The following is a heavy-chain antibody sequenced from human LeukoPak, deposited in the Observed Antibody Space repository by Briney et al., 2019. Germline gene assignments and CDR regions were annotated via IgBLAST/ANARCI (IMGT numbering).Heavy chain of an antibody. V-gene: IGHV3-23*01. CDR3: ARAYRGYDFDY. Sequence: PGGSLRLSCAASGITLSSYAMSWVRQAQGKGLEWVSGISGSGRSTFYADSVKGRFTISRDNSKNTLYLQLNSLRAEDTAVYYCARAYRGYDFDYWGQGTLVTVSS. D-gene: IGHD5-12*01. J-gene: IGHJ4*02. CDR2: ISGSGRST. CDR1: GITLSSYA.